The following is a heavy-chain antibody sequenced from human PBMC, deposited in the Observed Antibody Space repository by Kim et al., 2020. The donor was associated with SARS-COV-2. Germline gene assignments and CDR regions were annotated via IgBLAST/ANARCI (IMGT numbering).Heavy chain of an antibody. CDR3: ARDHPDFWSGYYYYYYMDV. V-gene: IGHV3-74*01. D-gene: IGHD3-3*01. CDR1: GFTFSSYW. Sequence: GGSLRLSCAASGFTFSSYWMHWVRQAPGKGLVWVSRINSDGSSTSYADSVKGRFTISRDNAKNTLYLQMNSLRAEDTAVYYCARDHPDFWSGYYYYYYMDVWGKGTTVTVSS. CDR2: INSDGSST. J-gene: IGHJ6*03.